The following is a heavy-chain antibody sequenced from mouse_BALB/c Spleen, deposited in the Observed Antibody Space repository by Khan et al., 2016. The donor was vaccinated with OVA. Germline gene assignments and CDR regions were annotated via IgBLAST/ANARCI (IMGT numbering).Heavy chain of an antibody. Sequence: QVQLKESGAELARPGASVKMSCKASGYTFTSYTMHWVKQRPGQGLEWIGYINPSSSYPNYNQKFKDKATLTADKSSSTAYMQLSSLTSEDSAVYYFTREGAYFRSDGWFAYWGQGTLVTVSA. CDR3: TREGAYFRSDGWFAY. V-gene: IGHV1-4*01. J-gene: IGHJ3*01. CDR1: GYTFTSYT. D-gene: IGHD2-14*01. CDR2: INPSSSYP.